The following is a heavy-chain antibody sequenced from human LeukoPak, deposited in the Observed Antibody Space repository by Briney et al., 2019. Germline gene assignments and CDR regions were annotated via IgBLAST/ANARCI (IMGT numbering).Heavy chain of an antibody. V-gene: IGHV3-72*01. CDR3: ARAPPIGATYSFDF. D-gene: IGHD2/OR15-2a*01. Sequence: PGGSLRLSCAASGFTFSDHYMDWGGPAPGKGLEGVGRSRDKAHRYTTEYATSVKGRFTISRDETKNSLYLQMNSLRTEDTAVYYCARAPPIGATYSFDFWGQGILVSVSS. CDR2: SRDKAHRYTT. J-gene: IGHJ4*02. CDR1: GFTFSDHY.